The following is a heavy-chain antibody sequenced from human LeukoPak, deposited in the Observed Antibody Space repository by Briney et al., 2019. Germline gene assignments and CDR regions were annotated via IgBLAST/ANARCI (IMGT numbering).Heavy chain of an antibody. Sequence: SETLSLTCTVSGDSITDISHYWVWIRQAPQKVPEWIGSVHYRGYTNYNPSLKSRVTISVDTSKNQFSLKLSSVTAADTAVYYCARERGIVGATGVYDYWGQGTLVTVSS. J-gene: IGHJ4*02. CDR3: ARERGIVGATGVYDY. D-gene: IGHD1-26*01. V-gene: IGHV4-39*07. CDR1: GDSITDISHY. CDR2: VHYRGYT.